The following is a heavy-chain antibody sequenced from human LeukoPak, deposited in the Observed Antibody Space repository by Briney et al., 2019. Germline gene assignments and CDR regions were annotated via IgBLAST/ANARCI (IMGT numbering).Heavy chain of an antibody. J-gene: IGHJ4*01. V-gene: IGHV4-59*01. CDR3: AGLEAHRPLDY. CDR1: GGSFSGYY. CDR2: IYNSGST. Sequence: KPSETLSLTCAVYGGSFSGYYWSWIRQPPGKGLEWIGYIYNSGSTNYNPALNSRVTISVDTSNNQFSLKLSSVIAADTAVYYCAGLEAHRPLDYWGQGTLVIVSS.